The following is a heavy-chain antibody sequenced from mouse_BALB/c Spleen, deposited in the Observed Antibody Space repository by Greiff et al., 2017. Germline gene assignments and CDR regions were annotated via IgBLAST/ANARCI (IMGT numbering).Heavy chain of an antibody. J-gene: IGHJ4*01. V-gene: IGHV5-9*03. D-gene: IGHD1-2*01. CDR3: ARSLRLRAMDY. CDR1: GFTFSSYT. CDR2: ISSGGGNT. Sequence: EVNVVESGGGLVKPGGSLKLSCAASGFTFSSYTMSWVRQTPEKRLEWVATISSGGGNTYYPDSVKGRFTISRDNAKNNLYLQMSSLRSEDTALYYCARSLRLRAMDYWGQGTSVTVSS.